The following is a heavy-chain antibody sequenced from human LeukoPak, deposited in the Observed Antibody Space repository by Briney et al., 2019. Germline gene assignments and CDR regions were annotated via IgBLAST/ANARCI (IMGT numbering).Heavy chain of an antibody. CDR3: AKDLGISTGRAPLYGMDV. CDR1: GFTFSSYG. D-gene: IGHD3-10*01. CDR2: ISDDGSNK. V-gene: IGHV3-30*18. J-gene: IGHJ6*02. Sequence: GGSLRLSCAVSGFTFSSYGMHWVRQAPGKGLEWVTVISDDGSNKYYADSVKGRFTISRDNSKNTLYLQMNSLRAEDTAVYYCAKDLGISTGRAPLYGMDVWGQGTTVTVSS.